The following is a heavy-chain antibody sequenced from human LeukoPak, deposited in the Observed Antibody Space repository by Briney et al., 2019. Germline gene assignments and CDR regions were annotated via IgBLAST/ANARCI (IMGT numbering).Heavy chain of an antibody. CDR2: IYHSGTT. J-gene: IGHJ4*02. V-gene: IGHV4-38-2*01. Sequence: PSETLSLTCAVSRFSISTGYYWGWIRQPPGEGLEWIGIIYHSGTTYYNPSLKSRVTMSVDTPKNQFSLNLSSVTAADAAVYYCARWGPIVGATTVDYWGQGTLVTVSS. D-gene: IGHD1-26*01. CDR1: RFSISTGYY. CDR3: ARWGPIVGATTVDY.